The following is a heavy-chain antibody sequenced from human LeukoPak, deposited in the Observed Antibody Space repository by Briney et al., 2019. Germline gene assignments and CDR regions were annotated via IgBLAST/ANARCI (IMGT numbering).Heavy chain of an antibody. J-gene: IGHJ4*02. CDR2: ISYDGSNK. V-gene: IGHV3-30-3*01. Sequence: GGSLRLSCAASGFTFSTSTMHWVRQAPGKGLEWVAVISYDGSNKFYADSVKGRFTISRDNSKNTLYLQMNSLRAEDTAVYYCARGPYDSSGQYYFDYWGQGTLVTVSS. D-gene: IGHD3-22*01. CDR1: GFTFSTST. CDR3: ARGPYDSSGQYYFDY.